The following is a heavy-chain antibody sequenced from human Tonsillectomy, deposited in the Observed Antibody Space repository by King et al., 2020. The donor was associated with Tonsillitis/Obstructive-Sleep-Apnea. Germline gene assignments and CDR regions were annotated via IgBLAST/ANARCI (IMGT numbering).Heavy chain of an antibody. V-gene: IGHV4-39*01. CDR3: ARQGYANSYLDY. D-gene: IGHD2-2*01. CDR1: GGSISSSSYY. Sequence: QLQESGPGLVKPSETLSLTCTVSGGSISSSSYYWVWIRQPPGKGLEWIGSVYYSGSTYYNPSLKSRVTISVDTSKNQFSLKLGSVTAADTAVYYCARQGYANSYLDYWGQGTLVTVSS. CDR2: VYYSGST. J-gene: IGHJ4*02.